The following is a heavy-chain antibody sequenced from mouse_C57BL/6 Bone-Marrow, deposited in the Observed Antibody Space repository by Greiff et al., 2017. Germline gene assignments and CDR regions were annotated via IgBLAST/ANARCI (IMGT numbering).Heavy chain of an antibody. CDR3: ARSDGSSFSFAY. CDR2: INPSSGYT. J-gene: IGHJ3*01. Sequence: VKLQESGAELARPGASVKMSCKASGYTFTSYTMHWVKQRPGQGLEWIGYINPSSGYTKYNQKFKDKATLTADKSSSTAYMQLSSLTSEDSAVYYCARSDGSSFSFAYWGQGTLVTVSA. CDR1: GYTFTSYT. D-gene: IGHD1-1*01. V-gene: IGHV1-4*01.